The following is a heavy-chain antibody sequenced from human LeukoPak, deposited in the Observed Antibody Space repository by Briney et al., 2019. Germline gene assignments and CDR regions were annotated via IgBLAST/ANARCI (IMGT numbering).Heavy chain of an antibody. V-gene: IGHV4-59*07. J-gene: IGHJ4*02. CDR2: IYYSGST. D-gene: IGHD4-17*01. Sequence: SDTLSLTCTVSGGSISSYYWSWIRQPPGKGLEWIGYIYYSGSTNYNPSLKSRVTISVDTSNNQFSLKLSSVTAADTAVYYCARGLREAQYGYWGQGTLVTVSS. CDR3: ARGLREAQYGY. CDR1: GGSISSYY.